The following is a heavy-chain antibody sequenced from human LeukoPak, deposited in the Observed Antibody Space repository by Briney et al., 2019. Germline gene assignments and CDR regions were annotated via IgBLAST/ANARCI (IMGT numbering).Heavy chain of an antibody. Sequence: GESLRLSCAASGFTFDDYAMHWVRQAPGKGLEWVSLISGDGGSTYYADSVKGRFTISRDNSKNSLYLQMNSLRTEDTALYYCASSVAAAGYFDYWGQGTLVTVSS. J-gene: IGHJ4*02. CDR2: ISGDGGST. CDR3: ASSVAAAGYFDY. D-gene: IGHD6-13*01. V-gene: IGHV3-43*02. CDR1: GFTFDDYA.